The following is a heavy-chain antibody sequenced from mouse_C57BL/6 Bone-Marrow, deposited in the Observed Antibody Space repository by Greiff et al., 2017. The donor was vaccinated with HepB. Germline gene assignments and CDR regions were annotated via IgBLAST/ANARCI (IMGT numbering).Heavy chain of an antibody. CDR2: INPGSGGT. CDR3: ASLYYYGSSWFAY. V-gene: IGHV1-54*01. Sequence: QVQLQQSGAELVRPGTSVKVSCKASGYSFTNYLIEWVKQRPGQGLEWIGVINPGSGGTNYNEKFKGKATLTADKSSSTAYMQLSSLTSEDSAVYFCASLYYYGSSWFAYWGQGTLVTVSA. CDR1: GYSFTNYL. D-gene: IGHD1-1*01. J-gene: IGHJ3*01.